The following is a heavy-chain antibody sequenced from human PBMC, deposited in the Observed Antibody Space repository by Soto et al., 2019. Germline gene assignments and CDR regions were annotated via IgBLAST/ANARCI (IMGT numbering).Heavy chain of an antibody. J-gene: IGHJ6*03. Sequence: ASVKVSCKASGYTFTGYYMHWVRQAPGQGLEWMGWINPNSGGTNYAQKFQGWVTMTRDTSISTAYMELSRLRSNDTAVYYCARSGAPICSGGSCYSNYYMDVWGKGTTVTVSS. CDR3: ARSGAPICSGGSCYSNYYMDV. V-gene: IGHV1-2*04. CDR2: INPNSGGT. CDR1: GYTFTGYY. D-gene: IGHD2-15*01.